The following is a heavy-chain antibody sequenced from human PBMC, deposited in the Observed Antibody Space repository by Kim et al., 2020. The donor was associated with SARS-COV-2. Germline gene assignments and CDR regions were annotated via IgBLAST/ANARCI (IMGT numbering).Heavy chain of an antibody. CDR3: ASSGSYYDAFDI. J-gene: IGHJ3*02. Sequence: KYSQKFQGRVTLTRDTSASTAYMELSSLRSEDTAVYYCASSGSYYDAFDIWGQGTMVTVSS. V-gene: IGHV1-3*01. D-gene: IGHD1-26*01.